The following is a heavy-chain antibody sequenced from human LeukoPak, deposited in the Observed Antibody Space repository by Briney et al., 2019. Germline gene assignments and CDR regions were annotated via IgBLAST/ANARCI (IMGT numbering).Heavy chain of an antibody. CDR3: ARDRRGYPPYYYYYYMDV. D-gene: IGHD6-13*01. J-gene: IGHJ6*03. CDR2: INPSGGST. V-gene: IGHV1-46*01. Sequence: GASVKVSCKASGYTFTSYYMHWVRQAPGQGLEWMGIINPSGGSTSYAQKFQGRVTMTRDMSTSTVYMELSSLRSEDTAVYYCARDRRGYPPYYYYYYMDVWGKGTTVTVSS. CDR1: GYTFTSYY.